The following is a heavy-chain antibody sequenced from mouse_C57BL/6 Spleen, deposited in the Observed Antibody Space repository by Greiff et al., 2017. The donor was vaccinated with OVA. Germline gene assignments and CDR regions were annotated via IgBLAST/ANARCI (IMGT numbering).Heavy chain of an antibody. CDR2: IDPSDSET. J-gene: IGHJ3*01. CDR3: AREDYYDGSSPAWFAY. Sequence: QVQLKQPGAELVRPGSSVKLSCKASGYTFTSYWMHWVKQRPIQGLEWIGNIDPSDSETHYNQKFKDKATLTVDKSSSTAYMQLSSLTSEDSAVYYCAREDYYDGSSPAWFAYWGQGTLVTVSA. V-gene: IGHV1-52*01. CDR1: GYTFTSYW. D-gene: IGHD1-1*01.